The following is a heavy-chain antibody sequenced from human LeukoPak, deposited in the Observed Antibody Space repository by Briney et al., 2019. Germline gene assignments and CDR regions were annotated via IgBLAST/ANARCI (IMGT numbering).Heavy chain of an antibody. CDR3: AKPYSGYDYPFDY. J-gene: IGHJ4*02. CDR1: ELTLSNYC. Sequence: GGSLRLSCAASELTLSNYCMTWVRQGPGKGLEWVATIKRDGAETYYVDSVRGRFTISRDNSKNTLYLQMNSLRAEDTAIYYCAKPYSGYDYPFDYWGQGTLVTVSS. V-gene: IGHV3-7*03. CDR2: IKRDGAET. D-gene: IGHD5-12*01.